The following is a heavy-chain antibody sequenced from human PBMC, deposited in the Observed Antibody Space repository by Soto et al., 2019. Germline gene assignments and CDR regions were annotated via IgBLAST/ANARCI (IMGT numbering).Heavy chain of an antibody. CDR2: IWYDGSNK. CDR3: ARVGVEWLRFSVDV. Sequence: GGSLRLSCAASGFTFSSYGMHWVRQAPGKGLEWVAVIWYDGSNKYYADSVKGRFTISRDNSKNTLYLQMNSLRAEDTAVYYCARVGVEWLRFSVDVWGQGTTVTVSS. J-gene: IGHJ6*02. D-gene: IGHD5-12*01. CDR1: GFTFSSYG. V-gene: IGHV3-33*01.